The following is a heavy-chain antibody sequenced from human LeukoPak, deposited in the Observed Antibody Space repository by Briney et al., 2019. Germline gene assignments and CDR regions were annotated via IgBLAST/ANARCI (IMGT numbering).Heavy chain of an antibody. CDR1: GYTFTGYY. CDR3: ARGCFYTSGSYYNRLDY. CDR2: INPDSGGT. J-gene: IGHJ4*02. V-gene: IGHV1-2*02. D-gene: IGHD3-10*01. Sequence: ASVKVSCKASGYTFTGYYIHWVRQAPGQGLEWMGWINPDSGGTNYAQKFQGRVTMTWDTSISTAYMELSRLRSDDTAIYYCARGCFYTSGSYYNRLDYWGQGTLVTVSS.